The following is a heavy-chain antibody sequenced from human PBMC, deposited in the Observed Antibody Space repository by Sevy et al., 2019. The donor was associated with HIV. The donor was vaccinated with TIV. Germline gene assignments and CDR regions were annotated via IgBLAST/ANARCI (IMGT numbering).Heavy chain of an antibody. D-gene: IGHD6-25*01. CDR2: IKQDGSEK. V-gene: IGHV3-7*01. Sequence: GGYLRLSCAASGFTFSSYWMNWVRQAPGKGLEWVANIKQDGSEKYYVDSVKGRFTISRDNAKNSMHLQMNSLRAEDTAVYYCARALAAAASCWGQGTLVTVSS. CDR3: ARALAAAASC. J-gene: IGHJ4*02. CDR1: GFTFSSYW.